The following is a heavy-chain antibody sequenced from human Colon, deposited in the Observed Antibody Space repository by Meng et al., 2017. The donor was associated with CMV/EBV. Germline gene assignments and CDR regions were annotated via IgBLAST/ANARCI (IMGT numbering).Heavy chain of an antibody. CDR1: GFTFTSYS. CDR3: ARGGVTTGGYDY. Sequence: EVHLVASGGGLVNPGGSLRLSCAASGFTFTSYSMNWVRQAPGKGLEWVSSLDTTSTYIYYADSVKGRFTISRDNAKNSLYLQMNSLRADDTAIYYCARGGVTTGGYDYWGQGTLVTVSS. D-gene: IGHD6-25*01. J-gene: IGHJ4*02. CDR2: LDTTSTYI. V-gene: IGHV3-21*01.